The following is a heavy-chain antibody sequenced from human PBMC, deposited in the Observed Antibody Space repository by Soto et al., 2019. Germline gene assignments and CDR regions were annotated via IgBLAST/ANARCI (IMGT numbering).Heavy chain of an antibody. CDR2: ISSGSVYI. D-gene: IGHD1-1*01. CDR1: GFTFNSYS. CDR3: ARYDAFKAFDL. Sequence: VGSLRLSCAASGFTFNSYSVNWVRQAPGKGLEWVASISSGSVYIDFADSVKGRFTISRDDVTNSVSLQMDSLRVEDTGIYYCARYDAFKAFDLWGQGTMVTVSS. J-gene: IGHJ3*01. V-gene: IGHV3-21*01.